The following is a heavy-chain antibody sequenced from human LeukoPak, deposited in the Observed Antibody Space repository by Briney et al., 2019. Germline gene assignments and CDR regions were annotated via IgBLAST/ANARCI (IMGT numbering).Heavy chain of an antibody. D-gene: IGHD6-13*01. CDR3: AKDAAGPEY. V-gene: IGHV3-23*01. CDR2: ISAGGGST. Sequence: PGGSLRLSCVASGLTFSDYSMTWVRHAPGKGLFWVSGISAGGGSTYYADSVKGRFTISRDNSRNTLYLQMNSLRAEDTAVYYCAKDAAGPEYWGQGTLVTVSS. CDR1: GLTFSDYS. J-gene: IGHJ4*02.